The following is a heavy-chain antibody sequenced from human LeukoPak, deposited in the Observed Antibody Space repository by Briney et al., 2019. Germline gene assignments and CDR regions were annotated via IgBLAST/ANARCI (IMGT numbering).Heavy chain of an antibody. CDR3: ARGETHYVWGSYRSAYYFDY. J-gene: IGHJ4*02. CDR2: IYYSGST. D-gene: IGHD3-16*02. CDR1: GGSISSSSYY. V-gene: IGHV4-39*07. Sequence: PSETLSLTCTVSGGSISSSSYYWGWIRQPPGKGLEWIGSIYYSGSTYYNPSLKSRVTISVDTSKNQFSLKLSSVTAADTAVYYCARGETHYVWGSYRSAYYFDYWGQGTLVTVSS.